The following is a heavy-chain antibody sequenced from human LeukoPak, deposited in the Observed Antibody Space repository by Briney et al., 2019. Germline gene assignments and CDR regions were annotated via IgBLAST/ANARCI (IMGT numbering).Heavy chain of an antibody. CDR3: ATQSSWYEVYFDY. Sequence: SETLSLTCTVSGGSISSFYWSWIRQPPGKGLEWIGSIYYSGSTYYNPSLKSRVTISVDTSKNQFSLKLSSVTAADTAVYYCATQSSWYEVYFDYWAREPWSPSPQ. J-gene: IGHJ4*02. D-gene: IGHD6-13*01. V-gene: IGHV4-59*05. CDR1: GGSISSFY. CDR2: IYYSGST.